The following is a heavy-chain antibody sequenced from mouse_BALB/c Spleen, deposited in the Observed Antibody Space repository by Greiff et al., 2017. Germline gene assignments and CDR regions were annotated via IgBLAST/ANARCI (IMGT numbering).Heavy chain of an antibody. D-gene: IGHD2-4*01. Sequence: EVKVVESGPSLVKPSQTLSLTCSVTGDSITSGYWNWIRKFPGNKLEYMGYISYSGSTYYNPSLKSRISITRDTSKNQYYLQLNSVTTEDTATYYCARRGDYDDAMDYWGQGTSVTVSS. V-gene: IGHV3-8*02. CDR2: ISYSGST. J-gene: IGHJ4*01. CDR3: ARRGDYDDAMDY. CDR1: GDSITSGY.